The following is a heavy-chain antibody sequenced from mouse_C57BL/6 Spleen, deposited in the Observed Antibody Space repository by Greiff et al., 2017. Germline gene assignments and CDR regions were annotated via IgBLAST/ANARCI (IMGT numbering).Heavy chain of an antibody. CDR1: GYSIPSGYY. D-gene: IGHD4-1*01. J-gene: IGHJ4*01. CDR2: ISYDGSN. CDR3: ASELGRGAMDY. V-gene: IGHV3-6*01. Sequence: ESGPGLVKPSQSLSLTCSVTGYSIPSGYYWNWIRQFPGNKLEWMGYISYDGSNNYNPSLKNRISITRDTSKNQFFLKLNSVTTEDTATYYCASELGRGAMDYWGQGTSVTVAS.